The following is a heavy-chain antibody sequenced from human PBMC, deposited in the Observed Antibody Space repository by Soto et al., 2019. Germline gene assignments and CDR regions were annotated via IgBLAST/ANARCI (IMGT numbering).Heavy chain of an antibody. Sequence: EVQLLESGGGLVQPGGSLRLSCAASGFTFSSYAMSWVRQAPGKGLEWVSAFSGSGGSTYYADTVKGRFTTARDNAKNTLYLQMNSLRADDTAVYYCAKDCSVYYDMCRAGFDILGQGSMVTASS. CDR2: FSGSGGST. J-gene: IGHJ3*02. D-gene: IGHD3-9*01. CDR1: GFTFSSYA. V-gene: IGHV3-23*01. CDR3: AKDCSVYYDMCRAGFDI.